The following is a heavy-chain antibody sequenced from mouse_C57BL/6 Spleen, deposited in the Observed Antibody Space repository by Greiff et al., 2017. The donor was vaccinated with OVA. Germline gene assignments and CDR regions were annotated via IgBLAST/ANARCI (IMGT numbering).Heavy chain of an antibody. CDR2: ISSGGDYI. V-gene: IGHV5-9-1*02. CDR3: TRDRQDLGSSYWYFDV. CDR1: GFTFSSYA. J-gene: IGHJ1*03. Sequence: EVMLVESGEGLVKPGGSLKLSCAASGFTFSSYAMSWVRQTPEKRLEWVAYISSGGDYIYYADTVKGRFTISRDNARNTLYLQMSSLKSEDTAMYYCTRDRQDLGSSYWYFDVWGTGTTVTVSS. D-gene: IGHD1-1*01.